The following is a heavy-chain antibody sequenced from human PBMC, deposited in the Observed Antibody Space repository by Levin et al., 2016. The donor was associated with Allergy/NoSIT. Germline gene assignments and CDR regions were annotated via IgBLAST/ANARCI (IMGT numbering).Heavy chain of an antibody. CDR1: DDSVISAQYY. J-gene: IGHJ5*02. D-gene: IGHD3-10*01. CDR2: TSTGGAT. Sequence: SETLSLTCTVSDDSVISAQYYWSWIRQPAGKQLEWIGRTSTGGATNYSPSLKRRVTISVDTSRNQFSLRLSSVTAADTAVYYCARGAYGSENYNWFDPWGQGTLVTVSS. CDR3: ARGAYGSENYNWFDP. V-gene: IGHV4-61*02.